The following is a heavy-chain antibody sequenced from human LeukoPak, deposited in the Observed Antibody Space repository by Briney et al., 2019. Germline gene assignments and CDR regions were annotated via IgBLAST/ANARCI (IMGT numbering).Heavy chain of an antibody. J-gene: IGHJ3*02. CDR3: ARSIVGITNAFDI. CDR1: DDSISDYY. Sequence: SETLSLTCTVSDDSISDYYRGWIRQPPGKGLEWIGSLYYSGSTFYNPSLTSRVTISVDTSKNQFSLKLSSVTAADTAVYHCARSIVGITNAFDIWGQGTVVAVSS. CDR2: LYYSGST. D-gene: IGHD1-26*01. V-gene: IGHV4-39*07.